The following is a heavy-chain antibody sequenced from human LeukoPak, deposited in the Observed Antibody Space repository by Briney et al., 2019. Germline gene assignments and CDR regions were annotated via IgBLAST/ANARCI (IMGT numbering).Heavy chain of an antibody. CDR3: ARLDYDILTGYPLLAFDI. D-gene: IGHD3-9*01. J-gene: IGHJ3*02. Sequence: SVKVSCKASGGTFSSYAISWVRQAPGQGLEWMGGIIPIFGTANYAQKFQGRVTITTDESTSTAYMELRSLRSDDTAVYYCARLDYDILTGYPLLAFDIWGQGTMVTVSS. CDR1: GGTFSSYA. CDR2: IIPIFGTA. V-gene: IGHV1-69*05.